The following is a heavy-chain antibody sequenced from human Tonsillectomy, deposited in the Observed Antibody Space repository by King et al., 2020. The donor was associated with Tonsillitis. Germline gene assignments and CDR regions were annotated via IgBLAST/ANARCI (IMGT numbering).Heavy chain of an antibody. Sequence: VQLVESGGGVVQPGRSLRLSCAASGFSFSTSGMHWVRQAPGKGLEWVALISYDGSTKYYGDSVKGRFTISRDNLKNTLYLEMTSLKAEDTAVYYCAKDLTGGDNSYYYMDVWGKGTTVTVSS. V-gene: IGHV3-30*18. CDR3: AKDLTGGDNSYYYMDV. CDR2: ISYDGSTK. D-gene: IGHD7-27*01. J-gene: IGHJ6*03. CDR1: GFSFSTSG.